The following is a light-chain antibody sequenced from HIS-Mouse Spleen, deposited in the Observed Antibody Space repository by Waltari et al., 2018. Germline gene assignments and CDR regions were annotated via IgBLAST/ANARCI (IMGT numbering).Light chain of an antibody. J-gene: IGLJ3*02. Sequence: QSALTQPASVSGSPGQSITISCTGTSSDVGSYNLVSWYHQHPGKAPKLMIYEGSKRPSGVSNRFSGSKPGNTASLTISGLQAEDEADYYCCSYAGSSTYWVFGGGTKLTVL. CDR3: CSYAGSSTYWV. CDR2: EGS. V-gene: IGLV2-23*01. CDR1: SSDVGSYNL.